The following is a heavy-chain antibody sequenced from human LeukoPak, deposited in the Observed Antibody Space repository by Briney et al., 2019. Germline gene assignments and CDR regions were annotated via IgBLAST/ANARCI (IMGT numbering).Heavy chain of an antibody. CDR2: IKSKNVGETT. D-gene: IGHD4-23*01. J-gene: IGHJ4*02. Sequence: GGSLRLSCVVSGLSFENAWMSWVRQAPGKGLEWVGRIKSKNVGETTEYAAPVQGRFTISRDDSRNTVYLQMSSLKTEDTGVYYCTTGPGNSGYWGQGTLVTVSS. V-gene: IGHV3-15*01. CDR1: GLSFENAW. CDR3: TTGPGNSGY.